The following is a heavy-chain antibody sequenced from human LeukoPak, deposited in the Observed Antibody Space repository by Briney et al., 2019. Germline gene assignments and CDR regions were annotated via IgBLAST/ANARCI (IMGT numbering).Heavy chain of an antibody. Sequence: GGSLRLSCAASGFTFSSYAMSWVRQAPGKGLEWVSAISGSGGSTYYADSVKGRFTISRDNSKNTLYLQMNSLRAEDTAVYYCAKVGGPTTVVTPYFDYWGQGTLVTVSS. CDR3: AKVGGPTTVVTPYFDY. CDR2: ISGSGGST. J-gene: IGHJ4*02. D-gene: IGHD4-23*01. CDR1: GFTFSSYA. V-gene: IGHV3-23*01.